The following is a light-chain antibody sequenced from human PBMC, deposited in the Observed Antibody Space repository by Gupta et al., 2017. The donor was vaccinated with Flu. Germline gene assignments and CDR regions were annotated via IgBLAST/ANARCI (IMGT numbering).Light chain of an antibody. J-gene: IGKJ4*01. CDR1: QAITNF. V-gene: IGKV1-27*01. CDR2: AVS. CDR3: QNYNSAPLT. Sequence: MTQSPSSLSASVGDRVTITCRASQAITNFLAWYQQKPGKVPKLLIYAVSILQSGVPSRFSGSASGTDFTLTISSLQPEDVATYYCQNYNSAPLTFGGGTRVEMK.